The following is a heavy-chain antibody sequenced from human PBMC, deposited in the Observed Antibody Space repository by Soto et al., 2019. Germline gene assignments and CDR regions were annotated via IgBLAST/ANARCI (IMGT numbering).Heavy chain of an antibody. CDR1: GFIFGTYV. J-gene: IGHJ4*02. CDR3: AKAPTAHDVSKDFHS. V-gene: IGHV3-23*01. D-gene: IGHD1-26*01. CDR2: IIGNGDKT. Sequence: EVQLLESGGGLVQPGGSLRLSCAASGFIFGTYVMTWVRQAPGKGLEWVSGIIGNGDKTYYADSEKGRFTISRDNSKNTLYLQMDKLRVEDTARYWCAKAPTAHDVSKDFHSWGQGVLVNVSS.